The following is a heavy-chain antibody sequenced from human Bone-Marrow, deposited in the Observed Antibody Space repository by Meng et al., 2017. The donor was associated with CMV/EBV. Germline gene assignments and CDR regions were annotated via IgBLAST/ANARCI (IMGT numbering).Heavy chain of an antibody. D-gene: IGHD2-15*01. CDR2: IYYSGST. CDR1: GGSISSYY. CDR3: ARAYLVVGGAFDK. J-gene: IGHJ3*02. V-gene: IGHV4-59*01. Sequence: SETLSLTCTVSGGSISSYYWSWIRQPPGKGLEWIGYIYYSGSTNYNPSLKSRVTISVDTSKNQFSLKLSSVTAADTAVYYCARAYLVVGGAFDKWGQGTMVTVSS.